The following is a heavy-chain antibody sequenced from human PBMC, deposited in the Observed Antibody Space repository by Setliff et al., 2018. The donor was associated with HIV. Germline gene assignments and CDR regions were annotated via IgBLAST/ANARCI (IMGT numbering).Heavy chain of an antibody. D-gene: IGHD6-13*01. CDR2: MSAYSGDT. V-gene: IGHV1-18*04. CDR1: GYTFTAYG. CDR3: ARATGAADL. J-gene: IGHJ5*02. Sequence: GASVKVSCKASGYTFTAYGITWVRQAPGQGLEWMGWMSAYSGDTKYAQKIQGRVNMTRDTSTDTAYVELRSLRFDDTAVYYCARATGAADLWGQGTKVTVSS.